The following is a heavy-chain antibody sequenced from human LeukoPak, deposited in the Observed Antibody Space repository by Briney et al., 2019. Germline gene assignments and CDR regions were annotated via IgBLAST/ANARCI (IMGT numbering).Heavy chain of an antibody. Sequence: QAGGSLRLSCAASGFTFSTYGTHWVRQAPGKGLEWVPAISGSGGSTYYADSVKGRFTISRDNSKNTLYLQMNSLRAEDTAVYYCANTGGYDWRSGDNWFDPWGQGTLVTVSS. CDR2: ISGSGGST. CDR3: ANTGGYDWRSGDNWFDP. J-gene: IGHJ5*02. V-gene: IGHV3-23*01. CDR1: GFTFSTYG. D-gene: IGHD5-12*01.